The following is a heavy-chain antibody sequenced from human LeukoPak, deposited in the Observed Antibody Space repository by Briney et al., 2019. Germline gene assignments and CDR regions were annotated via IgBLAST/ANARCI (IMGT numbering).Heavy chain of an antibody. V-gene: IGHV4-34*01. D-gene: IGHD2-15*01. CDR3: ARAGRSGGSCYNY. Sequence: SETLSLTCAVYGGSFSGYYWSWIRLPPGKGLEWIGEINHSGSTNYNPSLKSRVTISVDTSKNQFSLKLSSVTAADTAVYYCARAGRSGGSCYNYWGQGTLVTVSS. CDR2: INHSGST. CDR1: GGSFSGYY. J-gene: IGHJ4*02.